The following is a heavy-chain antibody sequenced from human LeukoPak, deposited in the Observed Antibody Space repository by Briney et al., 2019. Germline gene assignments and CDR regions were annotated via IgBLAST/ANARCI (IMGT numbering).Heavy chain of an antibody. CDR2: IYYSGST. CDR1: GGSISSSSYY. Sequence: SETLSLTCTVSGGSISSSSYYWGWIRQPPGKGLEWIGSIYYSGSTYYNPSLKSRVTISVDTSKNQFSLKLSSVTAADTAVYYCARAGGFFSPFGYWGQGTLVTVSS. CDR3: ARAGGFFSPFGY. J-gene: IGHJ4*02. D-gene: IGHD3-3*01. V-gene: IGHV4-39*07.